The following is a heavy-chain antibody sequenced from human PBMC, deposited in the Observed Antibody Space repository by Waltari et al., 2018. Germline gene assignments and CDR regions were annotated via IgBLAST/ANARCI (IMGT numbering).Heavy chain of an antibody. Sequence: VQLQESGPGLVKPSENLSLTCTVSGGSVTSYFWSWVRQPAGTGLEWVGRISTSGGANYSPSLESRVTMSVDRSENQVSLNLHSVTAADTAIYYCARETGTGYYPNYFDYWGQGTPVTVSS. CDR1: GGSVTSYF. CDR2: ISTSGGA. V-gene: IGHV4-4*07. D-gene: IGHD1-26*01. J-gene: IGHJ4*02. CDR3: ARETGTGYYPNYFDY.